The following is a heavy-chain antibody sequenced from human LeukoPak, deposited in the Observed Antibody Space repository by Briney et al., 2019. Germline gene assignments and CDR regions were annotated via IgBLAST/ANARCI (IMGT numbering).Heavy chain of an antibody. CDR3: AKRGYCSSTSCYPLSDAFDI. CDR2: ISYDGSNK. J-gene: IGHJ3*02. D-gene: IGHD2-2*01. V-gene: IGHV3-30*18. Sequence: GRSLRLSCAASGFTFSSYGMHWARQAPGKGLEWVAVISYDGSNKYYADSVKGRFTISRDNSKNTLYLQMNSLRAEDTAVYYCAKRGYCSSTSCYPLSDAFDIWGQGTMVTVSS. CDR1: GFTFSSYG.